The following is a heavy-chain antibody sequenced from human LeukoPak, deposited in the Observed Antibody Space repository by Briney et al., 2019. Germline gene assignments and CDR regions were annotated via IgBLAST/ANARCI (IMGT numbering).Heavy chain of an antibody. CDR2: INAGNGNT. D-gene: IGHD3-16*02. V-gene: IGHV1-3*01. Sequence: ASVKVSCKASGYTFTSYAMHWVRQAPGQRLEWMGWINAGNGNTKYSQKFQGRVTITRDTSASTAYMELSSLGSEDTAVYYCALSLDGSYYYYYGMDVWGQGTTVTVSS. J-gene: IGHJ6*02. CDR3: ALSLDGSYYYYYGMDV. CDR1: GYTFTSYA.